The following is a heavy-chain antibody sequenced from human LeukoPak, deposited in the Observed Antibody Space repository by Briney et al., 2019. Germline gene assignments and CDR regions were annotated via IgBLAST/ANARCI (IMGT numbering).Heavy chain of an antibody. CDR2: LNSDGIST. CDR1: GFTFDDYA. V-gene: IGHV3-74*01. J-gene: IGHJ5*02. D-gene: IGHD4-17*01. Sequence: PGGSLRLSCAASGFTFDDYAMHWVRHAPGKGLVWVSRLNSDGISTRYADSVKGRFTISRDNAKNTLYLQMNSLRAEDTAVYYCTRGVNGDSRFDPWGQGTLVTVSS. CDR3: TRGVNGDSRFDP.